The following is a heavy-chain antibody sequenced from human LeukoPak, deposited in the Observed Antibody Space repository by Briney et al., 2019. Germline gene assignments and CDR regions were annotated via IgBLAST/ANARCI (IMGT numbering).Heavy chain of an antibody. CDR1: GFTFSTYW. D-gene: IGHD3-16*01. CDR2: INQHGGDK. V-gene: IGHV3-7*01. J-gene: IGHJ3*02. Sequence: GGSLRLSCAASGFTFSTYWMSWVRQAPGKGLEWVANINQHGGDKNYLDSVKGRFTISRDNAQNSLYLQMNSLRAEHTAVYYCASVPLRGDAFDIWGQGTMVTVSS. CDR3: ASVPLRGDAFDI.